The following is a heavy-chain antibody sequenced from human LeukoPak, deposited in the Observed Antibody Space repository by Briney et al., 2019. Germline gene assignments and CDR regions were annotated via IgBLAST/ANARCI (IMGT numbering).Heavy chain of an antibody. Sequence: KPSQTLSLTCAISGDSVSSNSAAWNWIRQSPSRGLEWLGRTYYRAKWYNDYAVSVKSRITINPATSKNQFSLQLNSVTPDDTAVYYCASSPGIAAAANQNWYFDLWGRGTLVTVSS. V-gene: IGHV6-1*01. CDR3: ASSPGIAAAANQNWYFDL. CDR1: GDSVSSNSAA. J-gene: IGHJ2*01. CDR2: TYYRAKWYN. D-gene: IGHD6-13*01.